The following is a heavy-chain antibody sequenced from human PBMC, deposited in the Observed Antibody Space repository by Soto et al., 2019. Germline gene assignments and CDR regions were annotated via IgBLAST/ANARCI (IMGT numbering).Heavy chain of an antibody. D-gene: IGHD1-7*01. CDR1: GLTFSNYA. V-gene: IGHV3-23*01. CDR2: MSGSSSTT. Sequence: GGSLRLSCATSGLTFSNYAMSWVRQAPGGGLEWVSSMSGSSSTTYYADSVRGRFTISRDRSKNTLYLQMSSLRAEDTALYYCAKNQERELPRVIDFWGQGTLVTSPQ. J-gene: IGHJ4*02. CDR3: AKNQERELPRVIDF.